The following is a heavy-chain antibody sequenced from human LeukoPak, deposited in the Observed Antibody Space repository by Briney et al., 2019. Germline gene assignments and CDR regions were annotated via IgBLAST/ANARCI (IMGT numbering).Heavy chain of an antibody. CDR3: ARGPLSTVFRYYYYYYMDV. CDR2: MNPNSGNT. J-gene: IGHJ6*03. CDR1: GYTFTSYD. Sequence: ASVKVSCKASGYTFTSYDINWVRQATGQGLEWMGWMNPNSGNTGYAQKFQGRVTMTRNTSIGTAYMELSSLRSEDTAVYYCARGPLSTVFRYYYYYYMDVWGKGTTVTISS. D-gene: IGHD4-17*01. V-gene: IGHV1-8*01.